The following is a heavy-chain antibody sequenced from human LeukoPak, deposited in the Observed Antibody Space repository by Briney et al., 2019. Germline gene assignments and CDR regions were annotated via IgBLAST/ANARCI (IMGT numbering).Heavy chain of an antibody. D-gene: IGHD1-26*01. Sequence: GGSLRLSCAASEFSFSDYSMNWVRQAPGQGLEWVSSISSSSTWIFYADSVMGRFTISRDNAKNSLFLQMNSLRAEDTAVYYCARDLSGSYYYYYYMDVWGKGTTVTVSS. CDR2: ISSSSTWI. CDR1: EFSFSDYS. CDR3: ARDLSGSYYYYYYMDV. V-gene: IGHV3-21*04. J-gene: IGHJ6*03.